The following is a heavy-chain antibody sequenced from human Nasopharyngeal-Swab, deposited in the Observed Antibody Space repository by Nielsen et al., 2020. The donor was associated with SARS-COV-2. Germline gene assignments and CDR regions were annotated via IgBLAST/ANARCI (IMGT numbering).Heavy chain of an antibody. V-gene: IGHV4-61*02. CDR1: GGSISSGSYY. CDR3: ARDWMIAVAGYYYYGMDV. CDR2: IYTSGST. Sequence: SETLSLTCTVSGGSISSGSYYWSWIRQPAGKGLEWIGRIYTSGSTNYNPSLKSRVTISVDTSKNQFSLKLSSVTAADTAVYYCARDWMIAVAGYYYYGMDVWGQGTTVTVSS. J-gene: IGHJ6*02. D-gene: IGHD6-19*01.